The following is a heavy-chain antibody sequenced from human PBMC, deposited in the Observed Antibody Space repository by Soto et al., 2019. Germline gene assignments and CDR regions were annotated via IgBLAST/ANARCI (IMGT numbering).Heavy chain of an antibody. CDR1: EFTFKRYG. CDR2: ISYDGNKK. D-gene: IGHD2-2*01. CDR3: AKDSYRGDIVLTPAPYGNDS. J-gene: IGHJ4*02. Sequence: GGSLRLSCAASEFTFKRYGMHWVRQAPGKGLAWVAVISYDGNKKHYADSVRGRFTISRDNSKNTLYLQMNSLRTEDTAVYYCAKDSYRGDIVLTPAPYGNDSWGQGTLVTVSS. V-gene: IGHV3-30*18.